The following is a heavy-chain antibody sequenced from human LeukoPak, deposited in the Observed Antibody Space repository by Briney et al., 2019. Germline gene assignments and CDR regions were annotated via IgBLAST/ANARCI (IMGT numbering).Heavy chain of an antibody. CDR1: GFTFSSYA. V-gene: IGHV3-23*01. Sequence: PGGSLRLSCAASGFTFSSYAMSWVRKAPGKGLEWVSAISGGGGSTYYADSVKGRFTISRDNSKNTLYLQMKSLRAEDTAVYFCAKKYYYDSSGYYRENDYWGQGTLVTVSS. D-gene: IGHD3-22*01. CDR3: AKKYYYDSSGYYRENDY. J-gene: IGHJ4*02. CDR2: ISGGGGST.